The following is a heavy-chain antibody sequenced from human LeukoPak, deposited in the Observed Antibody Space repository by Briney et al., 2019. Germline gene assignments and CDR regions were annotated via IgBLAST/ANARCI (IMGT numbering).Heavy chain of an antibody. D-gene: IGHD3-10*02. CDR3: AELGITMIGGV. J-gene: IGHJ6*04. CDR2: ISSSGSTI. V-gene: IGHV3-48*03. CDR1: GFTFSSYE. Sequence: PGGSLRLSCEVSGFTFSSYEMNWVRQAPGKGLEWVSYISSSGSTIYYADSVKGRFTISRDNAKNSLHLQMNSLRAEDTAVYYCAELGITMIGGVWGKGTTVTISS.